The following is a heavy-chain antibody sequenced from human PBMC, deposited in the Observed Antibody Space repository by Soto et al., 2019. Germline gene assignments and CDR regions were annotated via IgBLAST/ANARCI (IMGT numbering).Heavy chain of an antibody. CDR2: IYYSGST. V-gene: IGHV4-31*03. Sequence: QVQLQESGPGLVKPSQTLSLTCTVSGGSISSGGYYWSWIRQHPWKGLEWIGYIYYSGSTYYNPSLKSRVTISVDTSKNQFSLKLSSVTAADTAVYYCARVLEPVKKGWFDPWGQGTLVTVSS. CDR3: ARVLEPVKKGWFDP. D-gene: IGHD1-1*01. J-gene: IGHJ5*02. CDR1: GGSISSGGYY.